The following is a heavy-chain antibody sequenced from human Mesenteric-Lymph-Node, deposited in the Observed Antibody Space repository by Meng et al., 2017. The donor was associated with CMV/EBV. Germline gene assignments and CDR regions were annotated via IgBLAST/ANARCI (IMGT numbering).Heavy chain of an antibody. Sequence: SETLSLTCAVYGGSFSAYYRSWIRQPPGKGLEWIGEINHSGSTNYNPSLESRVTISLDTSKDQFSLKLSSVTAADTAVYYCARARRRSIVLVPAASDVWGQGTTVTVSS. V-gene: IGHV4-34*01. CDR3: ARARRRSIVLVPAASDV. CDR1: GGSFSAYY. D-gene: IGHD2-2*01. CDR2: INHSGST. J-gene: IGHJ6*02.